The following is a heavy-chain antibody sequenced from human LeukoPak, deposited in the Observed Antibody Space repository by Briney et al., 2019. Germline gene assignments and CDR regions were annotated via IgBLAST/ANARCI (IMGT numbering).Heavy chain of an antibody. V-gene: IGHV1-8*01. Sequence: ASVKVSCKASGYTFTSYDINWVRQATGQGLEWMGWMNPNSGNTGYAQKFQGRVTMTRNTSISTAYMELSSLRSEDTAVYYCARSTSGYSKFYYYYYYYMDVWGKGTTVTISS. CDR3: ARSTSGYSKFYYYYYYYMDV. D-gene: IGHD3-22*01. CDR2: MNPNSGNT. CDR1: GYTFTSYD. J-gene: IGHJ6*03.